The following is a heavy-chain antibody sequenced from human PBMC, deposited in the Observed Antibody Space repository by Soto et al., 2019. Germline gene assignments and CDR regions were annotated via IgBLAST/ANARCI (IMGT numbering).Heavy chain of an antibody. CDR1: GGSVSSGDYY. J-gene: IGHJ6*02. CDR2: IYYSGST. Sequence: SETLSLTFTVSGGSVSSGDYYWSWIRQPPGKGLEWIGYIYYSGSTYYNPSLKSRVTISVDTSKNQFSLKLSSVTAADTAVYYCARETWFGELLRDYYGMDVWGQGTTVTVSS. V-gene: IGHV4-30-4*01. D-gene: IGHD3-10*01. CDR3: ARETWFGELLRDYYGMDV.